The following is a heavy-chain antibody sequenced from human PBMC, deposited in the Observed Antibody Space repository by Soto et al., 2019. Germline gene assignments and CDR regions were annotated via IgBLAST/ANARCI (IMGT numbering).Heavy chain of an antibody. Sequence: PGGSLRLSCAASGFTFSSYAMSWVRQAPGKGLEWVSAISGSGGSTYYADSVKGRFTISRDNSKNTLYLQMNSLRAEDTAVYYCAKDLGPVVWGSYPSFGYWGQGTLVTVSS. CDR3: AKDLGPVVWGSYPSFGY. CDR1: GFTFSSYA. V-gene: IGHV3-23*01. CDR2: ISGSGGST. J-gene: IGHJ4*02. D-gene: IGHD3-16*02.